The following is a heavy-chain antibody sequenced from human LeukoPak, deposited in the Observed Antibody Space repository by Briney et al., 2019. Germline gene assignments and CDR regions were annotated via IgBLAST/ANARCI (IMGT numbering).Heavy chain of an antibody. Sequence: GGSLRLSCTASGFAFRSHAMHWVRQAPGKGLEWVAFIRYDGSKKFYADSVKGRFTISRDNSKNTLYLQMNSLRAEDTAVYYCALGVPGIAVAGRGFDPWGQGTLVTVSS. D-gene: IGHD6-19*01. CDR2: IRYDGSKK. CDR3: ALGVPGIAVAGRGFDP. CDR1: GFAFRSHA. V-gene: IGHV3-30*02. J-gene: IGHJ5*02.